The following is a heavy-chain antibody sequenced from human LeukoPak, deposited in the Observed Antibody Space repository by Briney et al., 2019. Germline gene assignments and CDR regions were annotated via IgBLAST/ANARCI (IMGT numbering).Heavy chain of an antibody. CDR3: ARVPLPYVWGSYRSFDP. CDR2: INHSGST. V-gene: IGHV4-34*01. CDR1: GGSFSGYY. D-gene: IGHD3-16*02. Sequence: SETLSLTCAVYGGSFSGYYWSWIRQPPGKGLEWIGEINHSGSTNYNPSLKSRVTMSVDTSKNQFSLKLSSVTAADTAVYYCARVPLPYVWGSYRSFDPWGQGTLVTVSS. J-gene: IGHJ5*02.